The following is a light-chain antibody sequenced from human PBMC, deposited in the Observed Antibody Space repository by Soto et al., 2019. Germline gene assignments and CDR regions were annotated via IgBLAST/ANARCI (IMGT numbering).Light chain of an antibody. J-gene: IGLJ1*01. V-gene: IGLV2-14*03. CDR3: SSYTTSNTRQIV. CDR2: DVS. CDR1: RKDVERYNY. Sequence: QSALTQPASVSGSPGRSITISCTGNRKDVERYNYVSWYQHHPGKAPKLMIYDVSNRPSGVSNRFSGSKSGNTASLTISGLQPEDEADYYCSSYTTSNTRQIVFGTGTKVTVL.